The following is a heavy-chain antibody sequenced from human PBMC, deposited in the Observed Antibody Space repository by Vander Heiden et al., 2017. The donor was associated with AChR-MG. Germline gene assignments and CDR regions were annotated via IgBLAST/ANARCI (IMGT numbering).Heavy chain of an antibody. CDR2: ISYDGSNK. CDR3: ARPHSTIAAAGEDWFDP. D-gene: IGHD6-13*01. J-gene: IGHJ5*02. Sequence: QVQLVESGGGVVQPGRSLRLSCSASGFTFSSYGMSWVRQAPGKGLEWVAGISYDGSNKSYADAVKGRFTISRDNSKNTLYLQMNSLRAEDTAVYYCARPHSTIAAAGEDWFDPWGQGTLVTVSS. V-gene: IGHV3-30*03. CDR1: GFTFSSYG.